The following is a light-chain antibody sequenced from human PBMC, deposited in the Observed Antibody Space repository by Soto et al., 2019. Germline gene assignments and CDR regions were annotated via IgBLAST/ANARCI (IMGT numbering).Light chain of an antibody. V-gene: IGLV1-40*01. CDR3: QSYDSSLSGFVV. CDR1: SPTIGAGYD. Sequence: QSALTQPPSVSGAPGQRVTFPCPGSSPTIGAGYDVPWYQQLPGTAPKLPIYGNSNRPSGVPDRFSGSKSGTSASLAITGLQAEDEADYYCQSYDSSLSGFVVFGGGTKLTVL. CDR2: GNS. J-gene: IGLJ2*01.